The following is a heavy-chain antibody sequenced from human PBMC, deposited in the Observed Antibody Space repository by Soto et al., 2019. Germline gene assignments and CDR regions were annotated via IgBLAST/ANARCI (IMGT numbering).Heavy chain of an antibody. CDR1: GGTFSSYA. CDR3: ARDGVAARYYYYYGMDV. D-gene: IGHD6-6*01. V-gene: IGHV1-69*01. Sequence: QVQLVQSGAEVKKPGSSVKVSCKASGGTFSSYAISWVRQAPGQGLEWMGGIIPIFGTANYAQKFQGRVTITADESTSTAYMELSSLRSEDTAVYYCARDGVAARYYYYYGMDVWGQGTTVNVSS. CDR2: IIPIFGTA. J-gene: IGHJ6*02.